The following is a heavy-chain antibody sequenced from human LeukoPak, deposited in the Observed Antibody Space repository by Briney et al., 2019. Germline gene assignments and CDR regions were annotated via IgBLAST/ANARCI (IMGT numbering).Heavy chain of an antibody. Sequence: SETLSLTCTVSGGSISSYYWSWIRQPPGKGLEWIGYIYSSGGTSYNPSLKSRVTISVDTSKNQFSLKLSSVTAADTAVYYCARYTSSWSSFDYWGQGTLVTVSS. D-gene: IGHD6-13*01. CDR1: GGSISSYY. V-gene: IGHV4-59*01. CDR2: IYSSGGT. CDR3: ARYTSSWSSFDY. J-gene: IGHJ4*02.